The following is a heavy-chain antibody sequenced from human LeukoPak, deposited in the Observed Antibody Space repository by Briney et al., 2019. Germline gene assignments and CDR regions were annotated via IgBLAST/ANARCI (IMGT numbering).Heavy chain of an antibody. V-gene: IGHV4-59*01. CDR1: GGSISSYY. D-gene: IGHD1-14*01. Sequence: KSSETLSLTCTVSGGSISSYYWSWIRQPPGKGLEWIGYIYYSGSTDYNPSLKSRVTISVDTSKNQFSLKLSSVTAADTAVYYCARAANRVPQDWGQGTLVTVSS. J-gene: IGHJ4*02. CDR2: IYYSGST. CDR3: ARAANRVPQD.